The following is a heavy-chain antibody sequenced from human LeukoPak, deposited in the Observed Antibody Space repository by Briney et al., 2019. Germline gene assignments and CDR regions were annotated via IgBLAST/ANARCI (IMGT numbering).Heavy chain of an antibody. V-gene: IGHV3-15*01. CDR2: IKSKTDGGTT. Sequence: PGGSLRLSCAASAFTFSNAWMSWVRQAPGKGLEWVGRIKSKTDGGTTDYAAPVNGRFTVSRDDSKNTLYIQMNSLKTEDTAVYYCTTLSDFWSGSPSGFWGQGTLVTVSS. D-gene: IGHD3-3*01. CDR1: AFTFSNAW. CDR3: TTLSDFWSGSPSGF. J-gene: IGHJ4*02.